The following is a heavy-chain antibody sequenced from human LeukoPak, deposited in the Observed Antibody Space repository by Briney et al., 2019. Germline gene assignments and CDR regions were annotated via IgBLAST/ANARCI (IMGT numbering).Heavy chain of an antibody. V-gene: IGHV1-8*01. CDR1: GYTFTSYD. D-gene: IGHD2-2*01. J-gene: IGHJ6*02. CDR3: ARAIVVVPAAIVYYYGMDV. CDR2: MNPNSGNT. Sequence: GASVKVSCKASGYTFTSYDINWVRQATGQGLEWVGWMNPNSGNTGYAQKFQGRVTMTRNTSISTAYMELSSLRSEDTAVYYCARAIVVVPAAIVYYYGMDVWGQGTTVTVSS.